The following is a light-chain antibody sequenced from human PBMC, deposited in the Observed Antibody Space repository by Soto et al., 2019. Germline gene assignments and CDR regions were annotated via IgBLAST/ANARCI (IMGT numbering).Light chain of an antibody. CDR3: QSYDNNVSGWV. J-gene: IGLJ2*01. CDR1: NIGSKS. Sequence: SYELTQPPSLSLAPGQTATITCGGNNIGSKSVHWYQHKPGQAPVLVVYDDSDRPSGIPERFSGSNSGNTAALTITGLRADDEADYYCQSYDNNVSGWVFGGGTKLTVL. V-gene: IGLV3-21*02. CDR2: DDS.